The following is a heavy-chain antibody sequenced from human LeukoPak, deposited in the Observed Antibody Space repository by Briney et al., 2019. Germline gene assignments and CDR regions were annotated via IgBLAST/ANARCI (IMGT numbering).Heavy chain of an antibody. Sequence: ASETLSLTCTVSGGSISSHHWSWIRQPPGKGLEWIGYIYYSGSTNYNPSLKSRVTISVDTSKNQFSLKLSSVTAADTAVYYCARGDGWLQPNWFDPWGQGTLVTVSS. D-gene: IGHD5-24*01. CDR3: ARGDGWLQPNWFDP. V-gene: IGHV4-59*11. CDR1: GGSISSHH. J-gene: IGHJ5*02. CDR2: IYYSGST.